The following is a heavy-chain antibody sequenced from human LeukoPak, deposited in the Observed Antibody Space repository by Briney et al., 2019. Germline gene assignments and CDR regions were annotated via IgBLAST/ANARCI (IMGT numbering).Heavy chain of an antibody. Sequence: GESLKISCAASGFTFSSYSMNWVRQAPGEGLEWVSSISSSSSYIYYADSVKGRFTISRDNAKNSLYLQMNSLRAEDTAVYYCARGGYTLYWYFDLWGRGTLVTVSS. V-gene: IGHV3-21*01. CDR2: ISSSSSYI. J-gene: IGHJ2*01. CDR1: GFTFSSYS. D-gene: IGHD6-13*01. CDR3: ARGGYTLYWYFDL.